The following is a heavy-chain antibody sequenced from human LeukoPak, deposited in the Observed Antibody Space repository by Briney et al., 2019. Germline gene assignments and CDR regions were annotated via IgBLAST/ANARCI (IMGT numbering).Heavy chain of an antibody. D-gene: IGHD5-18*01. Sequence: ASVKVSCKASGYTFTSYDINWVRQATGQGLEWMGWMNPNSGNTGYAQKLQGRVTMTRNTSISTAYMELSSLRSEDTAVYYCARGGYSYGTPGFDYWGQGTLVTVSS. V-gene: IGHV1-8*01. CDR2: MNPNSGNT. CDR3: ARGGYSYGTPGFDY. J-gene: IGHJ4*02. CDR1: GYTFTSYD.